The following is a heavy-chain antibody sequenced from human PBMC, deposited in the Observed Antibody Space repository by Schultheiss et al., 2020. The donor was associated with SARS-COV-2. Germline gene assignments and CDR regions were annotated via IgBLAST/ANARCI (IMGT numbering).Heavy chain of an antibody. CDR3: ARGYSYGGYYYYGMDV. D-gene: IGHD5-18*01. V-gene: IGHV1-18*01. J-gene: IGHJ6*02. CDR2: ISAYNGNT. Sequence: ASVKVSCKASGYTFTSYGISWVRQAPGQGLEWMGWISAYNGNTDFAQNFQGRVTMTTDTSTSTAYMDLRSLRSDDTAVYYCARGYSYGGYYYYGMDVWGQGTTVTVSS. CDR1: GYTFTSYG.